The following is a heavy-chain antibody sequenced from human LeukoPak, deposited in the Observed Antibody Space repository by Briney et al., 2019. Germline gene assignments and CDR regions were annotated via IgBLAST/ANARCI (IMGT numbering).Heavy chain of an antibody. CDR2: IYHSGST. J-gene: IGHJ4*02. CDR1: GYSINSGYY. V-gene: IGHV4-38-2*02. CDR3: ARVLKGLAPFDY. Sequence: SETLSLTCTVSGYSINSGYYWGWIRQPPGKGLEWIGSIYHSGSTYYNPSLKSRVTISVDTSKNQFSLKLSSVTAADTAVYYCARVLKGLAPFDYWGQGTLVTVSS.